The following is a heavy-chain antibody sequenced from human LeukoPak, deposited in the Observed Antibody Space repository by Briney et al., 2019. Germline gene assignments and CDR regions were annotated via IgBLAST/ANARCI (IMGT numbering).Heavy chain of an antibody. CDR3: ARISNWYGY. CDR2: INTKTGNP. V-gene: IGHV7-4-1*02. J-gene: IGHJ4*02. D-gene: IGHD1-20*01. Sequence: ASVKVSCKASGYTFTNYAMNWVRQAPGQGLAWMGWINTKTGNPTYAQGFTGRFVFSLDTSVSTAYLQISSLKAEDTAMYYCARISNWYGYWGQGTLVTVSS. CDR1: GYTFTNYA.